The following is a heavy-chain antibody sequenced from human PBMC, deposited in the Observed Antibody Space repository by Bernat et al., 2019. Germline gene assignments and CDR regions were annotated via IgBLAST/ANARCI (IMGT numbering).Heavy chain of an antibody. Sequence: QVQLVESGGGVVQPGRSLRFSCAASGFTFSSYGMHWVRQAPGKGLEWVAVIWYDGSNKYYADSVKGRFTISRDNSKNTLYLQMNSLRAEDTAVNYCARAGPGSYASPFDYWGQGTLVTVSS. CDR2: IWYDGSNK. J-gene: IGHJ4*02. CDR3: ARAGPGSYASPFDY. D-gene: IGHD1-26*01. V-gene: IGHV3-33*01. CDR1: GFTFSSYG.